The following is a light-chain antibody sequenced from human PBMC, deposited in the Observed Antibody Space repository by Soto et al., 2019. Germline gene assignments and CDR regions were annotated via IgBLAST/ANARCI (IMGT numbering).Light chain of an antibody. CDR3: QLWDSSSDHVI. Sequence: SSELTQPPSVSVAPGQTARITCGGNTIGSKSVHWYQQRPGQAPVLVVYDDSDRPSGIPARFSGSNSGNTATLTISRVEAGDEADYSCQLWDSSSDHVIFGGGTKVTVL. J-gene: IGLJ2*01. CDR1: TIGSKS. CDR2: DDS. V-gene: IGLV3-21*02.